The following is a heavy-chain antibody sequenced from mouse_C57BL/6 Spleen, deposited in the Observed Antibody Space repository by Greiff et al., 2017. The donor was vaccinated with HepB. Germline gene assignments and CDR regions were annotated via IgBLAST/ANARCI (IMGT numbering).Heavy chain of an antibody. Sequence: QVQLQQPGAELVKPGASVKLSCKASGYTFTSYWMQWVKQRPGQGLEWIGEIDPSDSYTNYNQKFKGKATLTVDTSSSTAYMQLSSLTSEDSAVYYCARWGSTGTGFDYWGQGTTLTVSS. J-gene: IGHJ2*01. CDR1: GYTFTSYW. V-gene: IGHV1-50*01. CDR3: ARWGSTGTGFDY. CDR2: IDPSDSYT. D-gene: IGHD4-1*02.